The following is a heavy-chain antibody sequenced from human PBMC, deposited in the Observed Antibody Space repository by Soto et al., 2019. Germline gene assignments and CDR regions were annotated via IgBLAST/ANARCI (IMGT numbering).Heavy chain of an antibody. J-gene: IGHJ6*04. CDR2: ISGSGGST. CDR3: AKELSKYYGMDG. V-gene: IGHV3-23*01. Sequence: PAGSMMLNSADSGFTFSSFAMIWVRQAPGKGLEWVSAISGSGGSTYYADSVKGRFTIYRDNYKNTLYLQMNSLRAEDTAVYYCAKELSKYYGMDGWGKGNTVTV. D-gene: IGHD2-8*01. CDR1: GFTFSSFA.